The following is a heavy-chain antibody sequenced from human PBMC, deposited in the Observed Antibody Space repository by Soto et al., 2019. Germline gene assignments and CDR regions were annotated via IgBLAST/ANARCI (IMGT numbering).Heavy chain of an antibody. V-gene: IGHV1-3*01. CDR1: GYTFSAYT. J-gene: IGHJ3*02. CDR3: ARDTETLGPRANDALDI. CDR2: INAGSGNT. D-gene: IGHD3-3*02. Sequence: QDQLVKYGDEMKKPGASVKVSCKATGYTFSAYTMNWVRQAPGQRLEWMGWINAGSGNTKYSQNFQGRVSITRDTSASTVYMELTGLTSEDTDVYYCARDTETLGPRANDALDIWGQGTMVTVSS.